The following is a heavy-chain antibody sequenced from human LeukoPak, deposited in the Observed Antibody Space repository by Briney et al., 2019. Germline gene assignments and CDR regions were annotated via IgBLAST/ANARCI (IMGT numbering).Heavy chain of an antibody. CDR2: IKYDGSVI. V-gene: IGHV3-7*01. J-gene: IGHJ4*02. D-gene: IGHD3-22*01. CDR1: GFSFSNYW. Sequence: GGSLRLSCRDSGFSFSNYWMNWVRPAPGKGLEWVANIKYDGSVINYVDSVKGRFTISRDNAQNSLYLQMNSLRVEDSALYYCATDRGFLTFDYWGQGTLVTVSS. CDR3: ATDRGFLTFDY.